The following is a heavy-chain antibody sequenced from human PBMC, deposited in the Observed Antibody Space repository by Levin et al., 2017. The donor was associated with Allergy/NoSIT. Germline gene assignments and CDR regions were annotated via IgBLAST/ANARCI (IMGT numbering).Heavy chain of an antibody. CDR3: SSLPDY. CDR1: GFTFSDSP. V-gene: IGHV3-73*01. D-gene: IGHD5/OR15-5a*01. J-gene: IGHJ4*02. CDR2: IRSKDNSYAT. Sequence: GGSLRLSCAASGFTFSDSPMHWVRQASGKGLEWVGRIRSKDNSYATAYAASVKGRFTIFRDDTKNTAYLQMNSLKTEDTAVYYCSSLPDYWGQGTLVTVSS.